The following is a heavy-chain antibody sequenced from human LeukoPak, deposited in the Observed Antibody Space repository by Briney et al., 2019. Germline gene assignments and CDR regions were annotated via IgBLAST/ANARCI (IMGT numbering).Heavy chain of an antibody. V-gene: IGHV3-33*06. CDR3: AKDSYSHIPLYFDY. J-gene: IGHJ4*02. CDR2: IWYDGSNK. D-gene: IGHD1-26*01. Sequence: GRSLRLSCAASGFTFSSYGMHWVRQAPGKGLEWVAVIWYDGSNKYYADSVEGRFTISRDNSKNTLYLQMNSLRAEDTAVYYCAKDSYSHIPLYFDYWGQGTLVTVSS. CDR1: GFTFSSYG.